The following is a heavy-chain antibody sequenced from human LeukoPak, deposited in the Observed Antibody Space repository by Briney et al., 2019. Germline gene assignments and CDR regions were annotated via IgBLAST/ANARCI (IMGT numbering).Heavy chain of an antibody. J-gene: IGHJ6*03. CDR3: ASLDYGDEERFYYYYMDV. CDR1: GGSISSSN. CDR2: ISSSGSTI. D-gene: IGHD4-17*01. Sequence: ETLSLTCAVSGGSISSSNWWSWVRQPPGKGLEWVSYISSSGSTIYYADSVKGRFTISRDNAKNSLYLQMNSLRAEDTAVCYCASLDYGDEERFYYYYMDVWGKGTTVTISS. V-gene: IGHV3-48*04.